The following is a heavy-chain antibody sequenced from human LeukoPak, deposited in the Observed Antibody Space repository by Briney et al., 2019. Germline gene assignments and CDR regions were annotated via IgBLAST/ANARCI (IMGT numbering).Heavy chain of an antibody. V-gene: IGHV1-2*04. CDR1: GGTFSSYA. CDR3: ARLFGSGSISDY. J-gene: IGHJ4*02. Sequence: ASVKVSCKASGGTFSSYAISWVRQAPGQGLEWMGWINPNSGGTNYAQKFQGWVTMTRDTSISTAYMELSRLRSDDTAVYYCARLFGSGSISDYWGQGTLVTVSS. CDR2: INPNSGGT. D-gene: IGHD2-15*01.